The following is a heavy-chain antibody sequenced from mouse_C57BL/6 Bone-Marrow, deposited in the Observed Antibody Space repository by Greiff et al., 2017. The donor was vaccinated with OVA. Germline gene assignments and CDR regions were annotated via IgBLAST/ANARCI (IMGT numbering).Heavy chain of an antibody. J-gene: IGHJ2*01. CDR2: FYPGSGSI. CDR1: GYTLTEYT. CDR3: ARHEAQDSPGYDY. V-gene: IGHV1-62-2*01. D-gene: IGHD3-2*02. Sequence: QVQLKESGAELVKPGASVKLSCTASGYTLTEYTIHWVKQRSGQCLELIGWFYPGSGSIKYNEKCKDKATLIADKSTSTVYIELSRVTSEDSAVYYCARHEAQDSPGYDYWGQGTTLTVSS.